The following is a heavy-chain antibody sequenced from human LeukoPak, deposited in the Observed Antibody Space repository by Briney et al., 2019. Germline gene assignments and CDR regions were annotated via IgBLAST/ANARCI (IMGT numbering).Heavy chain of an antibody. D-gene: IGHD3-22*01. V-gene: IGHV3-21*01. Sequence: GGSLRLSCAASGFTFSSCSMNWVRQAPGKGLEWVSSISSSSSSYIYYADSVKGRFTISRDNAKNSLYLQMNSLRAEDTAVYYCARGNYYDSSALHRYAFDIWGQGTMVTVSS. J-gene: IGHJ3*02. CDR2: ISSSSSSYI. CDR3: ARGNYYDSSALHRYAFDI. CDR1: GFTFSSCS.